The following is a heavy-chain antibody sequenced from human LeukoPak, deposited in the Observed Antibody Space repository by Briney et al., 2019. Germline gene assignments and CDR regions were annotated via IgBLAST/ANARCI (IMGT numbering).Heavy chain of an antibody. V-gene: IGHV3-20*04. CDR2: INWNGGST. Sequence: GGSLRLSCAASGFTFDDYGMSWVRQAPGKGLEWVSGINWNGGSTGYADSVKGRFTISRDNAKNSLYLQMNSLRAEDTAVYYCAKGRTTYYYYYMDVWGKGTTVTISS. J-gene: IGHJ6*03. CDR1: GFTFDDYG. CDR3: AKGRTTYYYYYMDV. D-gene: IGHD1-14*01.